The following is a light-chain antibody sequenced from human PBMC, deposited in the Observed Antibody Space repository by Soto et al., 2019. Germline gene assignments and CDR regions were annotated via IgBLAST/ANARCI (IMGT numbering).Light chain of an antibody. CDR2: AAS. CDR3: QQYYSYPRT. J-gene: IGKJ1*01. Sequence: AIRMTQSPSSFSASTGDGVTITCRASRGITSYLACYQQKPGKAPKLLIYAASTLQSGVPSRFSGSGSGTDFTLTISCLQSEDFATYYCQQYYSYPRTFGQGTKVEIK. V-gene: IGKV1-8*01. CDR1: RGITSY.